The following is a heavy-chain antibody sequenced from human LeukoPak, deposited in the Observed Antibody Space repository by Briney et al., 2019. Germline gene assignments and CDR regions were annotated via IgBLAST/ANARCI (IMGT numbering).Heavy chain of an antibody. Sequence: QPGGSQRLSCAASGFTFSNHWMNWVRQVPGKGLVWVSRINTDGSSTTYADCVKGRFTISRDNAKNTLYLQMNSLRAEDTGVYYCVGMSRTVTNFDYWGQGTLVAVSS. CDR2: INTDGSST. J-gene: IGHJ4*02. V-gene: IGHV3-74*01. D-gene: IGHD4-17*01. CDR3: VGMSRTVTNFDY. CDR1: GFTFSNHW.